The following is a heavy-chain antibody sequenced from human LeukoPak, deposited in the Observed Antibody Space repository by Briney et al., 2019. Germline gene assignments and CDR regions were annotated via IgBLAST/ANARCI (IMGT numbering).Heavy chain of an antibody. V-gene: IGHV3-74*01. J-gene: IGHJ4*02. CDR1: RFTFSNYY. D-gene: IGHD5-12*01. Sequence: GGSLRLSCAASRFTFSNYYMHWVRQAPGKGLVWVSHINGDGSTLGYAASVKGRFTISRDNAKNTLYLQMNSLRAEDTAVYYCAKGGGGYDLYYFDYWGQGTLVTVSS. CDR3: AKGGGGYDLYYFDY. CDR2: INGDGSTL.